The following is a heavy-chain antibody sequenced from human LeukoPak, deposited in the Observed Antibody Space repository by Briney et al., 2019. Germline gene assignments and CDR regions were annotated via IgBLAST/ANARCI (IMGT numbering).Heavy chain of an antibody. CDR2: ISGSGTGT. J-gene: IGHJ4*02. D-gene: IGHD3-3*01. V-gene: IGHV3-23*01. Sequence: GGSLRLSCAASGFIFSRYAMSWVRQAPGKGLEWVSSISGSGTGTYYADSVKGRFTISRDNSKNTLFLQMNSLTAEDTAVYYCAKNNEIFGRSYFDYWGQGTLVTVSS. CDR1: GFIFSRYA. CDR3: AKNNEIFGRSYFDY.